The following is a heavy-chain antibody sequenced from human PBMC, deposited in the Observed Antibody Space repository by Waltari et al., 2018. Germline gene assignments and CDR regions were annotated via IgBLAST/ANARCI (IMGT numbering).Heavy chain of an antibody. CDR1: GGTFSSYA. J-gene: IGHJ6*03. CDR2: IIPIFGTA. V-gene: IGHV1-69*05. Sequence: QVQLVQSGAEVKKPGSSVKVSCKASGGTFSSYAISWVRQAPGQGLEWMGGIIPIFGTANYAQKFQGRVTITTDESTSTAYMELSSLRSEDTAVYYCARERKRQIRTSYYYYYMDVWGKGTTVTVSS. CDR3: ARERKRQIRTSYYYYYMDV.